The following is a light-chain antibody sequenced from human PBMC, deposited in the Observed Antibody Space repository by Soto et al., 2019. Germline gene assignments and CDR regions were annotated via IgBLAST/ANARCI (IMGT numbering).Light chain of an antibody. CDR1: SGHSSYA. Sequence: QSVLTQSPSASDSLGASVKLTCTLSSGHSSYAIAWHQQQPEKGPRYLMKLNSDGSHSKGDGIPDRFSGSSSGAERYLTISSLQSEDEADYYCQTWGTGIHWVFGGGTKLTVL. CDR3: QTWGTGIHWV. J-gene: IGLJ3*02. CDR2: LNSDGSH. V-gene: IGLV4-69*01.